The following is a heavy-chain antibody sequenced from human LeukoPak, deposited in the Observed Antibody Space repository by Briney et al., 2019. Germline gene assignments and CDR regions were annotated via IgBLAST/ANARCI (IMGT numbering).Heavy chain of an antibody. CDR3: AREGNYFSTLT. D-gene: IGHD1-7*01. V-gene: IGHV3-30*04. CDR1: GFIFSRYA. J-gene: IGHJ4*02. CDR2: ISYDGSNK. Sequence: GRSLRLSCAASGFIFSRYALHWVRQAPGKGLEWVAVISYDGSNKYYADSVKGRFTISRDSSKNTLFLQINSLRAEDTAVYFCAREGNYFSTLTWGQGTLVTVSS.